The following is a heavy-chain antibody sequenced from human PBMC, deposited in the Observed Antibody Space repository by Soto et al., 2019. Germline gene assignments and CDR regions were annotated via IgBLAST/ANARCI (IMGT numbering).Heavy chain of an antibody. V-gene: IGHV4-31*03. J-gene: IGHJ4*02. D-gene: IGHD2-8*01. CDR1: GVSLSSGGFC. CDR2: MYFSGTT. Sequence: PSETLSLTCSVSGVSLSSGGFCWSWIRLTPGKGLEWIGHMYFSGTTYYNPSLRGRLAMPVDPSKNQFSLRLTSVTAADTAVYFCTRERKGANGQPRNLLDVWGQGTLVTVSS. CDR3: TRERKGANGQPRNLLDV.